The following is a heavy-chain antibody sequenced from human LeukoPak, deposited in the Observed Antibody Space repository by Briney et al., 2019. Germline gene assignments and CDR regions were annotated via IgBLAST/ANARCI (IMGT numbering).Heavy chain of an antibody. J-gene: IGHJ3*02. CDR2: IKSDGST. CDR1: GFTFSSYW. CDR3: ARDTYYYDSSGYSQGVDAFDI. Sequence: GGSLRLSCAASGFTFSSYWMHWVRQTPGKGLVWVSRIKSDGSTIYADSVKGRFTISRDNAKNTLYLQMNSLRAEDTAIYYCARDTYYYDSSGYSQGVDAFDIWGQGTMVTVSS. D-gene: IGHD3-22*01. V-gene: IGHV3-74*01.